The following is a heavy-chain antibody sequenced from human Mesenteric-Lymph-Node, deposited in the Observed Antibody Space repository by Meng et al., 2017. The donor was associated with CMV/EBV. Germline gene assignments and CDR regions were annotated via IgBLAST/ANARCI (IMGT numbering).Heavy chain of an antibody. CDR2: ISFDGNNI. D-gene: IGHD6-13*01. Sequence: GESLKISCAASGFSFSGYAMHWVRQAPGKGLEWVALISFDGNNIFYADSVKGRFTISRDNSWSTLYLQMDSLRAEDTAMYYCTRDGPLGVSSSWYFIFDYWGQGTQVTVSS. V-gene: IGHV3-30-3*01. J-gene: IGHJ4*02. CDR1: GFSFSGYA. CDR3: TRDGPLGVSSSWYFIFDY.